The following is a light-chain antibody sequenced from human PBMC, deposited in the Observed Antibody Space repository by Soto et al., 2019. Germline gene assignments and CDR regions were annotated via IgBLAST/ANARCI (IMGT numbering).Light chain of an antibody. Sequence: QSVLTQPPSVSGAPGQRVTISCTESSSNIGAGYDVHWYQQLPGTAPKLLIYGNSNRPSGVPDRFSGSKSGTSASLAITGLQAEDKADYYCQYYDSSLSAWVFGGGTKLTVL. CDR2: GNS. CDR3: QYYDSSLSAWV. J-gene: IGLJ3*02. V-gene: IGLV1-40*01. CDR1: SSNIGAGYD.